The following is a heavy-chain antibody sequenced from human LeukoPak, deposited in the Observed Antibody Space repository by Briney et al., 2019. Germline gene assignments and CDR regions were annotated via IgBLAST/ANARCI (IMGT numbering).Heavy chain of an antibody. J-gene: IGHJ4*02. CDR3: AREALSLDTAMVLYFDY. CDR1: GYTFTGYY. CDR2: INPNSGGT. Sequence: ASVKVSCKASGYTFTGYYMHWVRQAPGQGLEWMGWINPNSGGTNYAQKFQGSVTMTRDTSISTAYTELSRLRSDDTAVYYCAREALSLDTAMVLYFDYWGQGTLVTVSS. D-gene: IGHD5-18*01. V-gene: IGHV1-2*02.